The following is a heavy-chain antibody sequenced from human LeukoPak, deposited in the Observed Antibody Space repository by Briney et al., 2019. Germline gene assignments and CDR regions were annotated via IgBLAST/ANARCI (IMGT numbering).Heavy chain of an antibody. J-gene: IGHJ4*02. CDR2: IDPSDSYT. Sequence: GESLKISCKGSGYSFTSYWISWVRQIPGKGLEWRWRIDPSDSYTNYSPSFQGHVTISADKSISTAYLQWSSLKASDTAMYYCARDRQPSFGLDYWGQGTLVTVSS. D-gene: IGHD3-10*01. V-gene: IGHV5-10-1*01. CDR3: ARDRQPSFGLDY. CDR1: GYSFTSYW.